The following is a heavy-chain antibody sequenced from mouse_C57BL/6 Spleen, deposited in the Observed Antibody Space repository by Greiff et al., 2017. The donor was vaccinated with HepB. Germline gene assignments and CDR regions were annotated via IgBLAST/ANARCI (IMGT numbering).Heavy chain of an antibody. V-gene: IGHV1-63*01. CDR3: ARLLRYSGYFDV. CDR1: GYTFTNYW. D-gene: IGHD1-1*01. Sequence: QVQLKESGAELVRPGTSVKMSCKASGYTFTNYWIGWAKQRPGHGLEWIGDIYPGGGYTNYNEKFKGKATLTADKSSSTAYMQFSSLTSEDSAIYYCARLLRYSGYFDVWGTGTTVTVSS. CDR2: IYPGGGYT. J-gene: IGHJ1*03.